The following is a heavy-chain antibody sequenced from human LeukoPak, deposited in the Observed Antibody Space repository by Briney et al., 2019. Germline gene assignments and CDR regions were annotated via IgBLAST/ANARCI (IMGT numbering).Heavy chain of an antibody. Sequence: SETLSLTCTVSGGSISSGDYYWSWIRQPPGKGLEWIGYIYYSGSTNYNPSLKSRVTISVDTSKNQFSLKLSSVTAADTAVYYCARVNVRLRYYYGMDVWGQGTTVTVSS. V-gene: IGHV4-61*08. CDR3: ARVNVRLRYYYGMDV. CDR2: IYYSGST. CDR1: GGSISSGDYY. D-gene: IGHD2-8*01. J-gene: IGHJ6*02.